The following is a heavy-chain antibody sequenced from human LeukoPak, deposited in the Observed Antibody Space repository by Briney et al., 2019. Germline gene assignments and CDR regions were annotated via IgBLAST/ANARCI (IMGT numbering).Heavy chain of an antibody. D-gene: IGHD6-19*01. CDR3: ARDPGSGWYYFDY. Sequence: SETLSLTCTVSGGSISSYYWSWIRQPPGKGLEWIGYIYYSGSNNYNPSLKSRVTISVDTSKNQFSLKLSSVTAADTAVYYCARDPGSGWYYFDYWGQGTLVTVSS. CDR2: IYYSGSN. V-gene: IGHV4-59*01. J-gene: IGHJ4*02. CDR1: GGSISSYY.